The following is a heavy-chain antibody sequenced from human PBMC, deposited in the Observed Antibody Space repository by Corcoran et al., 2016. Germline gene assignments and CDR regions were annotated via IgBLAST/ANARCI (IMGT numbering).Heavy chain of an antibody. CDR3: AKEDLGYCGSTTCYRYFDY. V-gene: IGHV3-30*18. Sequence: QVQLVESGEGVVQPGRSLRLSCAASGFTFSDHGIHGARQALGKGLGWVAVISFDGNNQYYAESVKGRFTISRDNSTNTLYLQMNSRRVEDTAVYFCAKEDLGYCGSTTCYRYFDYWGQGTLVTVSS. CDR2: ISFDGNNQ. J-gene: IGHJ4*02. D-gene: IGHD2-2*01. CDR1: GFTFSDHG.